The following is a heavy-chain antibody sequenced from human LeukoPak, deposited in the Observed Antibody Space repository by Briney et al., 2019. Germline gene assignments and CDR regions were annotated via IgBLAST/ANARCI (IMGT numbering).Heavy chain of an antibody. D-gene: IGHD6-13*01. CDR1: GGTISSSSYY. Sequence: SETLSLSCTVSGGTISSSSYYWGWIPQPPGKGLEWIVSIYYSGSTYYNPSLKSRVTISVDTSKNQFSLKLSSVTAADTAVYYCARALYSSSGPFDYGGQGTLVTVSS. CDR2: IYYSGST. V-gene: IGHV4-39*01. CDR3: ARALYSSSGPFDY. J-gene: IGHJ4*02.